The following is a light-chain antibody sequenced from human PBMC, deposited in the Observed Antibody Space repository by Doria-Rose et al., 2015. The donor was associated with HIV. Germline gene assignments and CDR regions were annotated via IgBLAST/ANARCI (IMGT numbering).Light chain of an antibody. CDR3: QQYYNTPYT. CDR1: QSVYYSSNNKNY. Sequence: DIRVTQSPDSLAVSLGERATINCKSSQSVYYSSNNKNYLAWYQQKPGQPPKLPIYWASSRDSGVPDRFSGSGSGTDFSLTISSLQAEDVAIYYCQQYYNTPYTFGQGTKLEI. J-gene: IGKJ2*01. V-gene: IGKV4-1*01. CDR2: WAS.